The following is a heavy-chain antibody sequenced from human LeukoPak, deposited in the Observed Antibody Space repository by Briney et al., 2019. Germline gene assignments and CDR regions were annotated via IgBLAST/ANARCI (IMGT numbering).Heavy chain of an antibody. CDR3: ARNNYYDSSGYDY. CDR1: GGSISTYY. CDR2: IYYSGST. D-gene: IGHD3-22*01. Sequence: SETLSLTCTVSGGSISTYYWSWIRQPPGKGLEWIGYIYYSGSTNYNPSLKSRVTISVDTSKNQFSLKLRSVTAADTAVYYCARNNYYDSSGYDYWGQGTLVTVSS. J-gene: IGHJ4*02. V-gene: IGHV4-59*01.